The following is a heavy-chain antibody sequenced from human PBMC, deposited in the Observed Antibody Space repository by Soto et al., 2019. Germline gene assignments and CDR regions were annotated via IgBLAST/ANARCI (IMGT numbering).Heavy chain of an antibody. J-gene: IGHJ4*02. CDR1: GFTFSSYA. CDR2: ISGSGGST. V-gene: IGHV3-23*01. CDR3: AKDEGRLGYCSGGSCYPFGY. Sequence: EVQLLESGGGLVQPGGSLRLSCAASGFTFSSYAMSWVRQAPGKGLEWVSAISGSGGSTYYADSVKGRFTISRDNSKNTLYLQMNSLRAEDTAVYYCAKDEGRLGYCSGGSCYPFGYWGQGTLDTVSS. D-gene: IGHD2-15*01.